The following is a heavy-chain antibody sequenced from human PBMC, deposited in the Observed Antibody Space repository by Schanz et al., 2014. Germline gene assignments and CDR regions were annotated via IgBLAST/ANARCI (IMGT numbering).Heavy chain of an antibody. CDR2: ISSSSHYT. J-gene: IGHJ4*02. CDR3: ARDRRGYCSTTSCHIFDY. V-gene: IGHV3-11*06. D-gene: IGHD2-2*01. CDR1: GFTFSDYY. Sequence: GGSLRLSCAASGFTFSDYYMSWIRQAPGKGLEWLSYISSSSHYTNYADSVKGRFTISRDNTKNSLSLQMNSVRAEDTAVYYCARDRRGYCSTTSCHIFDYWGQGTLVTVSS.